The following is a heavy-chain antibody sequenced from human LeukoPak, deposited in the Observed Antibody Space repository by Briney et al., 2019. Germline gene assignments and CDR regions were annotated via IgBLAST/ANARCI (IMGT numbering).Heavy chain of an antibody. V-gene: IGHV3-23*01. CDR1: RFSFSSYA. CDR3: AKDHWDY. D-gene: IGHD1-1*01. CDR2: ISGSGDNT. Sequence: PGGSLRLSCAASRFSFSSYAMSRVRQAPGKGLEWVSGISGSGDNTYYADSVKGRFTISRDNSKNTLYLQMSSLRAEDTAVYYCAKDHWDYWGQGTLVTVSS. J-gene: IGHJ4*02.